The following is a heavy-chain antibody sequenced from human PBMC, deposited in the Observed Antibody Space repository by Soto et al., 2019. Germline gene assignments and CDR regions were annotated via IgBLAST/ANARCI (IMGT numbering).Heavy chain of an antibody. V-gene: IGHV3-30*03. CDR1: GFTFSSYG. CDR2: ISYDGSNK. D-gene: IGHD2-2*01. CDR3: ATGDIVVVPAAIFY. J-gene: IGHJ4*02. Sequence: QVQLVESGGGVVQPGRSLRLSCAASGFTFSSYGMHWVRQAPGKGLEWVAVISYDGSNKYYAHSVKGRFTISRDNSKNTLYLQMNSLRAEDTAVYYCATGDIVVVPAAIFYWGQGTLVTVSS.